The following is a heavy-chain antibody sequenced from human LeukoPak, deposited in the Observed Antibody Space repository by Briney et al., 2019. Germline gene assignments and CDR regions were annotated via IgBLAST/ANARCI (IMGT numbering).Heavy chain of an antibody. J-gene: IGHJ6*02. CDR1: GYTFTSYG. D-gene: IGHD2-2*01. Sequence: ASVKVSCKASGYTFTSYGISWVRQAPGQGLEWMGWISAYNGNTNYAQKFQGRVTITADESTSTAYMELSSLRSEDTAVYYCASGFCSTSCYYYYGMDVWGQGTTVTVSS. CDR3: ASGFCSTSCYYYYGMDV. CDR2: ISAYNGNT. V-gene: IGHV1-18*01.